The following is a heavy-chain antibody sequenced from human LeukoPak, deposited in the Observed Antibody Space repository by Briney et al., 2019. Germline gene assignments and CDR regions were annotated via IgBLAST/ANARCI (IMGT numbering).Heavy chain of an antibody. V-gene: IGHV3-30*04. Sequence: PGGSLRLSCAASGFTFSSYAMQWVRQAPGKGLEWVAVISYDGSNKYYADSVRGRFTLSRDNSKNTLYLQMNSLRAEDTGVYYCARVENYYDSSGYCTFVDYWGQGTLVTVSS. CDR3: ARVENYYDSSGYCTFVDY. CDR2: ISYDGSNK. J-gene: IGHJ4*02. D-gene: IGHD3-22*01. CDR1: GFTFSSYA.